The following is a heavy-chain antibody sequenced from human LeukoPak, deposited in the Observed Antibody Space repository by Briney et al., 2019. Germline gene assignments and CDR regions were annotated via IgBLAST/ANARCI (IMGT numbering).Heavy chain of an antibody. J-gene: IGHJ4*02. CDR2: ISSSSSYI. V-gene: IGHV3-21*01. CDR1: GFTFSSYS. Sequence: PGRSLRLSCAASGFTFSSYSMNWVRQAPGKGLEWVSSISSSSSYIYYADSVKGRFTISRDNAKNSLYLQMNSLRAKDTAVYYCARDPYSSSWPRLLDYWGQGTLVTVSS. D-gene: IGHD6-13*01. CDR3: ARDPYSSSWPRLLDY.